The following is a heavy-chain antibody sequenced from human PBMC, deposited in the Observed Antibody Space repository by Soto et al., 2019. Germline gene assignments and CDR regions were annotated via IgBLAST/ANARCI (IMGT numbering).Heavy chain of an antibody. CDR2: IIPIFGTA. CDR1: GGTFTAYS. V-gene: IGHV1-69*12. CDR3: AREGKEISTPVRYLQH. Sequence: QVQLVQSGAEVKKPGSSVKVSCKASGGTFTAYSFSWVRQAPGQGLEWMGGIIPIFGTANYAQKFQGRVTITADESTSTAYMELSSLRSEDTATYYCAREGKEISTPVRYLQHWGQGTLVTVSS. D-gene: IGHD2-15*01. J-gene: IGHJ1*01.